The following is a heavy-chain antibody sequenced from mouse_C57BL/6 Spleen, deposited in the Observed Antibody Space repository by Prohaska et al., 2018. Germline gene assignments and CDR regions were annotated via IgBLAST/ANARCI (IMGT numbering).Heavy chain of an antibody. CDR3: ARDSAGYFDY. V-gene: IGHV1-69*01. Sequence: QAQLQQPGAELVMPGSSVKLSCKASGYTSPRNRMPWVTQRPGQDLEWMREIDTSDSYNNYNKKIKGKDTLTVDKYTRTAYMQFNSLTCEDSAVYYCARDSAGYFDYWGQGTTLTVSS. CDR2: IDTSDSYN. CDR1: GYTSPRNR. J-gene: IGHJ2*01. D-gene: IGHD3-2*02.